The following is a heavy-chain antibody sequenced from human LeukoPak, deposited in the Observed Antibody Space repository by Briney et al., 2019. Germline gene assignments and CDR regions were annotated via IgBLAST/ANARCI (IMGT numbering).Heavy chain of an antibody. CDR3: AKDGEQWLDGVDWFDP. D-gene: IGHD6-19*01. CDR2: ISGSGGST. Sequence: GGSLRLSCAASGFTFSSYAMSWVRQAPGKGLEWVPAISGSGGSTYYADSVKGRFTISRDNSKNTLYLQMNSLRAEDTAVYYCAKDGEQWLDGVDWFDPWGQGTLDTVSS. J-gene: IGHJ5*02. V-gene: IGHV3-23*01. CDR1: GFTFSSYA.